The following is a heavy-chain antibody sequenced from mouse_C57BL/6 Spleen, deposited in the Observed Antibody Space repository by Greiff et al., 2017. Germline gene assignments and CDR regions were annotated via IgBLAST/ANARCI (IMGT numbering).Heavy chain of an antibody. Sequence: EVKLMESGGGLVKPGGSLKLSCAASGFTFSDYGMHWVRQAPEKGLEWVAYISSGSSTIYYADTVKGRFTISRDNATNTLFLQMTSLSAEDTAMYYCARPYYDSSYAMDYWGQETSVTVSS. D-gene: IGHD2-4*01. CDR1: GFTFSDYG. V-gene: IGHV5-17*01. CDR2: ISSGSSTI. J-gene: IGHJ4*01. CDR3: ARPYYDSSYAMDY.